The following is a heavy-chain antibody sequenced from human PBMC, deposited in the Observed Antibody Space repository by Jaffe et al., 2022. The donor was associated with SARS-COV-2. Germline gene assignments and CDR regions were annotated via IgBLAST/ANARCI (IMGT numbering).Heavy chain of an antibody. Sequence: EVQLVESGGGLVQPGGSLRLSCAASGFTFSSYWMTWVRQAPGKGLEWVANIKEDGGQKHYVDSVKGRFTISRDNAKNSLYLQMNNLRTEDTAVYYCAKEGRMSNWGQGTLVTVSS. J-gene: IGHJ4*02. CDR1: GFTFSSYW. CDR2: IKEDGGQK. CDR3: AKEGRMSN. V-gene: IGHV3-7*01.